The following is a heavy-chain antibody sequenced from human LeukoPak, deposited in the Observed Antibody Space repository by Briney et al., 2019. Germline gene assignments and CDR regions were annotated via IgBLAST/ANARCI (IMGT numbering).Heavy chain of an antibody. D-gene: IGHD3-22*01. Sequence: GRSLRLSCAASGFTFSRYGMHWVRQAPGKGLEWVAVIWYDGSNKYYAESVKGRFTISRDNSKNTLHLQMNSLRAEDTAVYYCARDPPMYYYDEPGSRDAFDIWGQGTMVIVSS. CDR3: ARDPPMYYYDEPGSRDAFDI. CDR2: IWYDGSNK. J-gene: IGHJ3*02. V-gene: IGHV3-33*01. CDR1: GFTFSRYG.